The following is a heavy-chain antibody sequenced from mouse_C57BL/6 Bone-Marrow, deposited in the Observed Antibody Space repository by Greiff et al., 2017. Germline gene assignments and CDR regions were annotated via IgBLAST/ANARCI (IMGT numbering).Heavy chain of an antibody. CDR3: ARADHYYAMDY. V-gene: IGHV3-6*01. CDR2: ISYDGSN. Sequence: VQLQQSGPGLVKPSQSLSLTCSVTGYSITSGYYWNWIRQFPGNKLEWMGYISYDGSNNYNPSLKNRISITRDTSKNQFFLKLNSVTTEDTATYYCARADHYYAMDYWGQGTSVTVSS. CDR1: GYSITSGYY. J-gene: IGHJ4*01.